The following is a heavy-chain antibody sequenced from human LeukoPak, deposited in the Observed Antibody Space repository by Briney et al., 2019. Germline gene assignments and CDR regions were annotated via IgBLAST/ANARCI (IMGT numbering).Heavy chain of an antibody. CDR3: ARHGSSRWSTFYFDY. Sequence: SETLSLTCTVSGGSISTNYWSWIRQPPGKGLEWIGHINYSGSTNYNPSLKSRVTISVDTSKNQFSLNLSSVTSEDTAVYYCARHGSSRWSTFYFDYWGQGTLVTVSS. CDR2: INYSGST. J-gene: IGHJ4*02. CDR1: GGSISTNY. V-gene: IGHV4-59*08. D-gene: IGHD6-13*01.